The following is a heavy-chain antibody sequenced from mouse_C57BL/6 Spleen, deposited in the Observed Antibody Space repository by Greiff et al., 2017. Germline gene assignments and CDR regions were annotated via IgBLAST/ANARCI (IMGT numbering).Heavy chain of an antibody. V-gene: IGHV3-4*01. J-gene: IGHJ2*01. CDR2: LSSSGST. Sequence: VQLQESGPALVKPSQTVSLTCTVTGYSITNGNHWWNWIRQVSGSKLEWIGYLSSSGSTDSNPSLNSPISITSDTSNNQLFLQLNSVTTENIATYYSAAGGSLYYFDYWGQGTTLTVSS. CDR1: GYSITNGNHW. D-gene: IGHD1-1*01. CDR3: AAGGSLYYFDY.